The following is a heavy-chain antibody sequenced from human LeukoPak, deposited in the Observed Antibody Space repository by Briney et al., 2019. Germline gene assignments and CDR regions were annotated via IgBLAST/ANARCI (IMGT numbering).Heavy chain of an antibody. D-gene: IGHD7-27*01. CDR3: AKEAALGIAYFDH. CDR2: INGSTSST. V-gene: IGHV3-23*01. J-gene: IGHJ4*02. Sequence: GGSLRLSCAASGFTFSNYSMGWVRQPPGKGLEWVSLINGSTSSTYYADSMKGRFTDSRDKSKNTLYLQMNSLRAEDTAVYYCAKEAALGIAYFDHWGQGTLVTVAS. CDR1: GFTFSNYS.